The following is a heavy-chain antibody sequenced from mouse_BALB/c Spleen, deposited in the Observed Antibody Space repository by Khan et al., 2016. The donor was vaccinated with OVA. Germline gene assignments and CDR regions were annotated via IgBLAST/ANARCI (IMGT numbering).Heavy chain of an antibody. V-gene: IGHV1S81*02. CDR3: ARSGYGNPFAY. D-gene: IGHD2-1*01. CDR1: GYTFTSYY. Sequence: QVQLQQPGAELVKPGASVKISCKASGYTFTSYYMYWVKQRPGQGLEWIGGLNPSNGDTHFNEKFKNKATLTVDKSSSTDYMQLSSLTSEDSAFYYCARSGYGNPFAYWGQGSLVTVSA. CDR2: LNPSNGDT. J-gene: IGHJ3*01.